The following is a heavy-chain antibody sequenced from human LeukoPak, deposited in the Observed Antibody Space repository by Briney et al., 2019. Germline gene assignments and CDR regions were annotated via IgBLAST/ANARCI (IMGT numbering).Heavy chain of an antibody. J-gene: IGHJ5*02. V-gene: IGHV3-23*01. CDR2: ISGSGGST. CDR1: GFTFSSYA. Sequence: GGSLRLSWAASGFTFSSYAMSWVRQAPGKGLEWVSAISGSGGSTYYADSVKGRFTISRDNSKNTLYLQMNSLRAEDTAVYYCAKDDIVVVPAAPRWFDPWGQGTLVTVSS. CDR3: AKDDIVVVPAAPRWFDP. D-gene: IGHD2-2*01.